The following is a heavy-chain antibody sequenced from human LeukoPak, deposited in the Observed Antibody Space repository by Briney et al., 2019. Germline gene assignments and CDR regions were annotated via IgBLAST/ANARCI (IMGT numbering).Heavy chain of an antibody. CDR3: ARAPGYSSGWYFRSYYYYYMDV. Sequence: SGTLSLTCAVSGDSVSSSHWWSWVRQPPGKGLEWIGSIYHSGSTYYNPSLKSRVTISVDTSKNQFSLKLSSVTAADTAVYYCARAPGYSSGWYFRSYYYYYMDVWGKGTTVTVSS. V-gene: IGHV4-4*02. CDR2: IYHSGST. CDR1: GDSVSSSHW. J-gene: IGHJ6*03. D-gene: IGHD6-19*01.